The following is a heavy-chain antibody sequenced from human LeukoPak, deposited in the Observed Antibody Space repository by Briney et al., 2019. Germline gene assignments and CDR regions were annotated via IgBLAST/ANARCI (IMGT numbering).Heavy chain of an antibody. V-gene: IGHV3-9*01. CDR3: AKERIDCSGGSCYFDY. CDR2: ISWNSGSI. CDR1: GFTFDDYA. Sequence: PGGSLRLSCAASGFTFDDYAMHWVRQAPGKGLEWVSGISWNSGSIGYADSVKGRFTISRDNSKSTLYLQMNSLRAEDTAVYYCAKERIDCSGGSCYFDYWGQGTLVTVSS. D-gene: IGHD2-15*01. J-gene: IGHJ4*02.